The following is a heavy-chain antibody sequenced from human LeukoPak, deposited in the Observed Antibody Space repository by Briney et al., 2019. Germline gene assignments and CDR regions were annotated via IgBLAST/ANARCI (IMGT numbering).Heavy chain of an antibody. J-gene: IGHJ6*03. CDR2: IIPIFGTA. CDR3: ARGRITMVRGVHYYYYMDV. CDR1: GGTFISYA. Sequence: SVTVSFTASGGTFISYAISWVRQAPGQGLEWMGGIIPIFGTANYAQKFQGRVTITADKSTSTAYMELSSLRSEDTAVYYCARGRITMVRGVHYYYYMDVWGKGTTVTVSS. D-gene: IGHD3-10*01. V-gene: IGHV1-69*06.